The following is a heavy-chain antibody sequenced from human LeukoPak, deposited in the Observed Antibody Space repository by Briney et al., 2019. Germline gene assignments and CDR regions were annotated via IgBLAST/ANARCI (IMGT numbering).Heavy chain of an antibody. Sequence: GASVKVSCKASGYTFTGYYMHWVRQAPGQGLEWMGRINPNSGGTNYAQKFQGRVTMTRDTSISTAYMELSRLRSDDTAVYYCARGRPFVCGGDCYHYWGQGTLVTVSS. CDR1: GYTFTGYY. V-gene: IGHV1-2*06. CDR2: INPNSGGT. J-gene: IGHJ4*02. D-gene: IGHD2-21*02. CDR3: ARGRPFVCGGDCYHY.